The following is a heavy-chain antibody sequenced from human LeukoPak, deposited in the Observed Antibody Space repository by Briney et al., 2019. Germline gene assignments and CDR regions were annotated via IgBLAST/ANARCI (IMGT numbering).Heavy chain of an antibody. CDR2: ISVNNGGT. CDR3: ATATQPRGYFLH. V-gene: IGHV1-18*01. J-gene: IGHJ1*01. D-gene: IGHD2-2*01. Sequence: ASVKVSCKASGYTFTTYSLAWVRQAPGQSLEWMGWISVNNGGTNYSQSFQDRVTLTRDTSTNTAYLELRSLRSDDTAIIYCATATQPRGYFLHWGQGTLVTVSS. CDR1: GYTFTTYS.